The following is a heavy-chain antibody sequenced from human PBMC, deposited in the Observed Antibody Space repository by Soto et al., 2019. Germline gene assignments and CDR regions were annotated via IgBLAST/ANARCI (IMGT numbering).Heavy chain of an antibody. J-gene: IGHJ4*02. CDR1: GGSFSGYY. D-gene: IGHD6-19*01. V-gene: IGHV4-34*01. Sequence: SETLSLTCAVYGGSFSGYYRSWIRQPPGKGLEWIGEINHSGSTNYNPSLKSRVTISVDTSKNQFSLKLNSMTAADTAIYYCARVGGSGWNFDSWGRGILVTVS. CDR3: ARVGGSGWNFDS. CDR2: INHSGST.